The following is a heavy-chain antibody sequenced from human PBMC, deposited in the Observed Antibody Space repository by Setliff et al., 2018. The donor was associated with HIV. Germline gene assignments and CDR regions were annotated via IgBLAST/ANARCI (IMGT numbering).Heavy chain of an antibody. V-gene: IGHV5-51*01. J-gene: IGHJ4*02. CDR1: GYRFTSYW. CDR2: IYPGDSDT. D-gene: IGHD3-16*02. Sequence: GESLKISCKGSGYRFTSYWIGWVRQMPGKGLEWMGIIYPGDSDTRYSPSFQGQVTISADKSSNTAYLQWSSLKASDTAMYYCATLLTFGGVIAHRGSYYFDYWGPGTLVTVSS. CDR3: ATLLTFGGVIAHRGSYYFDY.